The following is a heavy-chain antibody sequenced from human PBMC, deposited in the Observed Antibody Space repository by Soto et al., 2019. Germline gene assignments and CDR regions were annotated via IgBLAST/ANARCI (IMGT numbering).Heavy chain of an antibody. J-gene: IGHJ6*02. CDR2: ISAYNGNT. D-gene: IGHD2-15*01. Sequence: LEQGLEWMGWISAYNGNTNYAQKLQGRVTMTTDTSTSTAYMELRSLRSDDTAVYYCARDRGATNPDYYCYYGVGVWGQEPPATVSS. CDR3: ARDRGATNPDYYCYYGVGV. V-gene: IGHV1-18*01.